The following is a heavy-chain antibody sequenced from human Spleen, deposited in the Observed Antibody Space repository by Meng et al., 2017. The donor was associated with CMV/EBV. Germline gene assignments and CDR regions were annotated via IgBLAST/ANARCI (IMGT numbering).Heavy chain of an antibody. CDR1: GFTFSSHW. CDR3: ARDLWGSEDY. V-gene: IGHV3-7*01. CDR2: IEADGSLE. Sequence: GGSLRLSCAASGFTFSSHWMCWVRQAPGKGLEWVATIEADGSLEHYVDSVRGRFIISRDDAKNSLYLQMNSLRAGDTAVYHCARDLWGSEDYWGQGALVTVSS. D-gene: IGHD7-27*01. J-gene: IGHJ4*02.